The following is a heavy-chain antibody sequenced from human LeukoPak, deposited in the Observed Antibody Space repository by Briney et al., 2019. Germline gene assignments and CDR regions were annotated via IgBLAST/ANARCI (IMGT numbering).Heavy chain of an antibody. CDR2: IYYIGST. J-gene: IGHJ5*02. Sequence: PSETLSLTCTVSGGSVSSGSYYWSWIRQPPGKGLEWIGNIYYIGSTTYNPSLKSRVTISVDTSKNQSSLRLSSVTAADTAVYYCARGYDILTETGWFDPWGQGTLVTVSS. V-gene: IGHV4-61*01. CDR1: GGSVSSGSYY. CDR3: ARGYDILTETGWFDP. D-gene: IGHD3-9*01.